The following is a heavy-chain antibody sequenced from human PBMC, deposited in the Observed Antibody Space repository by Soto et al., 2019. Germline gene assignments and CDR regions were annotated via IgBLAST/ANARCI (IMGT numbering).Heavy chain of an antibody. CDR2: ISYDGSNK. D-gene: IGHD4-17*01. J-gene: IGHJ4*02. CDR3: AKGDPYGDYVRYFDY. CDR1: GFTFSSYG. Sequence: QVQLVESGGGVVQPGRSLRLSCAASGFTFSSYGMHWVRQAPGKGLEWVAVISYDGSNKYYADSVKGRFTISRDNSKNTLYLQMNSLRAEDTAVYYCAKGDPYGDYVRYFDYWGQGTLVTVSS. V-gene: IGHV3-30*18.